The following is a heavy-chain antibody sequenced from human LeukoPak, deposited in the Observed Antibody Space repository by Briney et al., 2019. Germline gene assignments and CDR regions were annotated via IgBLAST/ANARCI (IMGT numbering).Heavy chain of an antibody. V-gene: IGHV1-18*01. CDR2: ISAYNGNT. D-gene: IGHD1-26*01. CDR1: GYTFTSYG. CDR3: ARERVGATEAFDI. Sequence: RASVTVSCKASGYTFTSYGISWVRQAPGQGLEWMGWISAYNGNTNYAQKLQGRVTMTTDTSTSTAYMELRSLRSDDTAVYYCARERVGATEAFDIWGQGTMVTVSS. J-gene: IGHJ3*02.